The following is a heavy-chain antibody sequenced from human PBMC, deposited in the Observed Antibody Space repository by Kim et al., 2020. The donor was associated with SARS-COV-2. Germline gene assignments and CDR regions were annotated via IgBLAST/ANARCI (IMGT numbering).Heavy chain of an antibody. CDR3: TKGNGMDV. V-gene: IGHV3-49*03. D-gene: IGHD6-13*01. CDR1: GFTFGDHA. J-gene: IGHJ6*02. CDR2: IRSKGYGATI. Sequence: GGSLRLSCTTSGFTFGDHAMRWFRQAPGKGLEWVAFIRSKGYGATIEYAASVKGQFTISRDDYKVIAYLQMNSLKTEDTAVYYCTKGNGMDVWGQGTTVTVSS.